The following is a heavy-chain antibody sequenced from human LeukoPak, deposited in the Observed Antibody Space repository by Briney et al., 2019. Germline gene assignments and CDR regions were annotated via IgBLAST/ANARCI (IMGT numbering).Heavy chain of an antibody. V-gene: IGHV3-30*02. CDR2: MSYEGSEI. CDR3: AKAAWFANVEGYFDL. J-gene: IGHJ2*01. CDR1: GFTFSSYG. Sequence: QPGGSLRLSCAASGFTFSSYGMNWVRRAPGKGLEWVTFMSYEGSEIYYADSVKGRFTISRDNSKNTLYLQMNSVRVDDTALYYCAKAAWFANVEGYFDLWGRGTPVTVSS. D-gene: IGHD2-21*01.